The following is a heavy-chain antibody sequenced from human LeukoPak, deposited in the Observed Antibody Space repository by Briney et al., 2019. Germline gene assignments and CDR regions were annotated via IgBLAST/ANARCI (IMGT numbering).Heavy chain of an antibody. CDR2: ISSNGGST. D-gene: IGHD3-9*01. V-gene: IGHV3-64*01. J-gene: IGHJ4*02. CDR1: GFTFSSYA. CDR3: ARGGYYDILTGYYDY. Sequence: GGSLRLSCAASGFTFSSYAMHWVRQAPGKGLEYVSAISSNGGSTYYANSVKGRFTISRDNSKNTLYLQMGSLRAEDMAVYYCARGGYYDILTGYYDYWGQGTLVAVSS.